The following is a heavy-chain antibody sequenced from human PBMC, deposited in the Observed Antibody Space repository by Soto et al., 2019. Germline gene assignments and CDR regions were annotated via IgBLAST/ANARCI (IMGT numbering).Heavy chain of an antibody. D-gene: IGHD3-16*01. Sequence: QVQLVESGGGVVQPGRSLRLSCAASGFTFSSYGMHWVRQAPGKGLEWVAVIWYDGSNKYDADSVKGRFTISRDNSKNTVYLQMNSLRAEDTAVYYCARGRGNYYHAMDVWGQGTTVTVSS. J-gene: IGHJ6*02. CDR1: GFTFSSYG. CDR3: ARGRGNYYHAMDV. V-gene: IGHV3-33*01. CDR2: IWYDGSNK.